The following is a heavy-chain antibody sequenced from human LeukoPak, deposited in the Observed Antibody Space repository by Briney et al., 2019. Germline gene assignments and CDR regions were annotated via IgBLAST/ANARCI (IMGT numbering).Heavy chain of an antibody. D-gene: IGHD6-19*01. J-gene: IGHJ4*02. CDR1: EFTFSSYA. V-gene: IGHV3-23*05. CDR2: VTITGGST. Sequence: VGSLRLSCTASEFTFSSYAMSWVRQAPGKRLEWVSRVTITGGSTYYAHSVKGRVTISRDNSTNTLYMQMNILRAEDKAVFYCATATGVKGSGRQLCYFDHWGQGSVVTVSS. CDR3: ATATGVKGSGRQLCYFDH.